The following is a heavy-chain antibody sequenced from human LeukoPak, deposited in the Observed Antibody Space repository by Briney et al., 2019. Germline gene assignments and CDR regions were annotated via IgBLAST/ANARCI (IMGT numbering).Heavy chain of an antibody. V-gene: IGHV1-46*01. CDR3: ARDRGYYDSSGYYRWGYLFDY. Sequence: ASVKVSCKASGYTFTSYYMHWVRQAPGQGLEWMGIINPSGGSTSYAQKFQGRVTMTRDTSTSTVYMELSSLRSEDTAVYHYARDRGYYDSSGYYRWGYLFDYWGQGTLVTVSS. CDR1: GYTFTSYY. CDR2: INPSGGST. J-gene: IGHJ4*02. D-gene: IGHD3-22*01.